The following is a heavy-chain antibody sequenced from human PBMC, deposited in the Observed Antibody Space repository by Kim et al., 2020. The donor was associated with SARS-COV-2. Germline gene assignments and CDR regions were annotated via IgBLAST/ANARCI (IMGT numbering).Heavy chain of an antibody. Sequence: PTLKSRVTISVDTAKNQFSLKLSSVTAADTAVYYCARGLRYYDSSGYFRVWGQGTMVTVSS. J-gene: IGHJ3*01. CDR3: ARGLRYYDSSGYFRV. V-gene: IGHV4-34*01. D-gene: IGHD3-22*01.